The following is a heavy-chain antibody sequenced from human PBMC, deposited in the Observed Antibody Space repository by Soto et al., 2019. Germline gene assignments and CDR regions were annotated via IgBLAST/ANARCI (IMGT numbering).Heavy chain of an antibody. J-gene: IGHJ6*02. D-gene: IGHD3-9*01. V-gene: IGHV4-30-4*01. CDR2: IYYSGST. Sequence: PSETLSLTCTVSGGSISSYYWIWIRQPPGKGLEWIGYIYYSGSTYYNPSLKSRVTISVDTSKNQFSLKLSSVTAADTAVYYCARDHYVYDILTGYGYYYGMDVWGQGTTVTVSS. CDR3: ARDHYVYDILTGYGYYYGMDV. CDR1: GGSISSYY.